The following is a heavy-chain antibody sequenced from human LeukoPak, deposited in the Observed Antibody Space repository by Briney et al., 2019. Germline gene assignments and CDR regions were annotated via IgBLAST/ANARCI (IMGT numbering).Heavy chain of an antibody. CDR3: AREHDYVWGSYRRYYFDY. J-gene: IGHJ4*02. CDR1: GFTFSSYW. V-gene: IGHV3-7*01. D-gene: IGHD3-16*02. Sequence: GGSLRLSCAASGFTFSSYWMSWVRQAPGKGLEWVANIEQDGSEKYYVDSVKGRFTISRDNAKNSLYLQMNSLRAEDTAVYYCAREHDYVWGSYRRYYFDYWGQGTPVTVSS. CDR2: IEQDGSEK.